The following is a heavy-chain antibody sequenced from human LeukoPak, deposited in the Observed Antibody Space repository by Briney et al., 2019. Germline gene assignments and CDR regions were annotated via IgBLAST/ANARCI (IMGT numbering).Heavy chain of an antibody. CDR2: ITSSSSYI. Sequence: MTGGSLRLSCAASGYTFSSYGMNWVRQAPGKGLEWVSSITSSSSYIYYADSVKGRFTISRDNAKNSLYLQMNSLRAEDTAMYYCARDLGSYGNGRNFDYWGQGTLVTVSS. CDR1: GYTFSSYG. J-gene: IGHJ4*02. CDR3: ARDLGSYGNGRNFDY. V-gene: IGHV3-21*01. D-gene: IGHD5-18*01.